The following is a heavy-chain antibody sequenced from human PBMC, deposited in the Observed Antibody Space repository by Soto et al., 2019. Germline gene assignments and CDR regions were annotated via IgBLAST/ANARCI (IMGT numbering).Heavy chain of an antibody. J-gene: IGHJ6*03. CDR2: IYYSGST. CDR3: ASLSRGRGARYYYYYMDV. D-gene: IGHD3-10*01. CDR1: GGSISSYY. V-gene: IGHV4-59*01. Sequence: SETLSLTCTVSGGSISSYYWSWIRQPPGKGLEWIGYIYYSGSTNYNPSLKSRVTISVDTSKNQFSLKLSSVTAADTAVYYCASLSRGRGARYYYYYMDVWGKGTTVTVSS.